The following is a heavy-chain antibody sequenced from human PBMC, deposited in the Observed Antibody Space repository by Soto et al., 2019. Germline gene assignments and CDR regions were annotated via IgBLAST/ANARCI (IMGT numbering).Heavy chain of an antibody. Sequence: PSETLSLTCTVSGGSIRSYYWNWIRQPPGKGLEWIGYMYYGGSTNYNPSLKSRVTVSGDPSKNEFSLKLSSVTAADTAVYYCARSTGYGDSYFDYWGQGTLVS. CDR1: GGSIRSYY. V-gene: IGHV4-59*01. D-gene: IGHD4-17*01. J-gene: IGHJ4*02. CDR3: ARSTGYGDSYFDY. CDR2: MYYGGST.